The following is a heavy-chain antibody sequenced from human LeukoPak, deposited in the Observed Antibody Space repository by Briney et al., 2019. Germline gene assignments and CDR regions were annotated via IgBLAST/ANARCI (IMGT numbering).Heavy chain of an antibody. V-gene: IGHV4-30-4*01. D-gene: IGHD3-22*01. Sequence: SETLSLTCTVSGGSISSGDYYWSWIRQPPGKGLEWVGYIYFSGYTYYNPSLRSRVSISIDTSKNRFSLNLNSVTAADTAVYYCARDEDSSGYYVWGQGTLVTVSS. CDR2: IYFSGYT. CDR3: ARDEDSSGYYV. J-gene: IGHJ4*02. CDR1: GGSISSGDYY.